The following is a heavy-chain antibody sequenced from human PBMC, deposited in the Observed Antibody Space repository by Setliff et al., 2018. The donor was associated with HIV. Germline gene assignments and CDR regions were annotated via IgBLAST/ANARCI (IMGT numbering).Heavy chain of an antibody. CDR2: IYYSGNT. D-gene: IGHD1-1*01. V-gene: IGHV4-59*11. CDR3: ARNPQPTGTPDYYYYYYMDV. J-gene: IGHJ6*03. CDR1: GGSISSHY. Sequence: SETLSLTCTVSGGSISSHYWSWIRQPPGKGLEWIGYIYYSGNTNYNPSLKSRVTISVDTSKNQFSLKLSSVTAADTAVYYCARNPQPTGTPDYYYYYYMDVWGKGTTVTVSS.